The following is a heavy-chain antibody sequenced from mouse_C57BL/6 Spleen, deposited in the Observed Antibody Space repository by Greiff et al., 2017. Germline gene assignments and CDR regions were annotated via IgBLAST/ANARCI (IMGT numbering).Heavy chain of an antibody. J-gene: IGHJ3*01. CDR1: GYTFTDYY. V-gene: IGHV1-76*01. D-gene: IGHD1-1*01. CDR3: ARSYYYGSSSFAY. Sequence: QVQLKQSGAELVRPGASVKLSCKASGYTFTDYYINWVKQRPGQGLEWIARIYPGSGNTYYNEKLKGKATLTAEKSSSTAYMQLSSLTSEDSAVYFCARSYYYGSSSFAYWGQGTLVTVSA. CDR2: IYPGSGNT.